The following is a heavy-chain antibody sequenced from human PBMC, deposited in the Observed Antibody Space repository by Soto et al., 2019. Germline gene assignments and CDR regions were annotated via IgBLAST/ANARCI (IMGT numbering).Heavy chain of an antibody. D-gene: IGHD6-13*01. CDR3: ARGGYTSSSTWHWYFDL. Sequence: QVQLLQSGAEVKKPGASVKVSCKASGYSFITYGISWVRQAPGQGLEWMAWISTYNGNIKYAEKLQGRVTVTTDTSTSTAYMELRSLRSDDTAVYYCARGGYTSSSTWHWYFDLWGRGTLLTVSS. V-gene: IGHV1-18*01. J-gene: IGHJ2*01. CDR2: ISTYNGNI. CDR1: GYSFITYG.